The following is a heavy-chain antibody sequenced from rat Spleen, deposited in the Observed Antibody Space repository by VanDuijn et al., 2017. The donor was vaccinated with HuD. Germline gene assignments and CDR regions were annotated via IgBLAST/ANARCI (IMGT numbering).Heavy chain of an antibody. CDR3: ARRHHGYTDYFDY. D-gene: IGHD1-4*01. CDR2: VIYDGTST. CDR1: GFTFSDYA. J-gene: IGHJ2*01. V-gene: IGHV5-17*01. Sequence: EVQLVESGGGLVQPGRSLKLSCAASGFTFSDYAMAWVRQAPKKGLEWVATVIYDGTSTYYRDSVKGRFTVSRDNAKSTLYLQMDSLRSEDTATYYCARRHHGYTDYFDYWGQGVMVTVSS.